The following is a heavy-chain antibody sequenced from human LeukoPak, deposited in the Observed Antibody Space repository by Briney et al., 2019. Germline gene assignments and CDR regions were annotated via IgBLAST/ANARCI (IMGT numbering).Heavy chain of an antibody. CDR1: GFTFSNYG. J-gene: IGHJ4*02. CDR2: IRVRSDST. D-gene: IGHD2/OR15-2a*01. Sequence: GGSLRLSCAASGFTFSNYGMNWVRQAPGKGLEWVSSIRVRSDSTHYADSVQGRFTISRDDSKNTLYLQMNSLRAEDTAVYYCANDQYYQQYYFDYWGQGTLVTVSS. V-gene: IGHV3-23*01. CDR3: ANDQYYQQYYFDY.